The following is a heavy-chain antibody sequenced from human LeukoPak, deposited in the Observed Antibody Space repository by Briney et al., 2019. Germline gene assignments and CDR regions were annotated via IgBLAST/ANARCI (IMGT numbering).Heavy chain of an antibody. Sequence: ASVKVSCKASGYTFTGYYMHWVRQAPGQGLEWMGIINPSGGSTSYAQKFQGRVTMTRDTSTSTVYMELSSLRSEDTAVYYCARDPPLFGWSGYRFDYWGQGTLVTVSS. V-gene: IGHV1-46*01. D-gene: IGHD3-3*01. CDR1: GYTFTGYY. J-gene: IGHJ4*02. CDR2: INPSGGST. CDR3: ARDPPLFGWSGYRFDY.